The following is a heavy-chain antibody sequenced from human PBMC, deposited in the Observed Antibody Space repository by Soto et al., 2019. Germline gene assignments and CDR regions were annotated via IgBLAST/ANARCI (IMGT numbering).Heavy chain of an antibody. D-gene: IGHD4-17*01. CDR3: AKDSAADYGDSPTALDY. V-gene: IGHV3-23*01. CDR2: ISGSGGST. Sequence: EVQLLESGGGLVQPGGSLRLSCAASGFTFSSYAMSWVRQAPGKGLEWVSAISGSGGSTYYADSVKGRFTISRDNSKSTLYLQMNSLRAEDTAVYYFAKDSAADYGDSPTALDYWGQGTLVTVSS. J-gene: IGHJ4*02. CDR1: GFTFSSYA.